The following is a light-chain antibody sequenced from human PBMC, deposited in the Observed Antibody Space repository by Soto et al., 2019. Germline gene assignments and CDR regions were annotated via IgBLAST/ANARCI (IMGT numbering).Light chain of an antibody. J-gene: IGKJ5*01. Sequence: DIQMPQSPSFMSASVGDRVTVTCRASQGINRWLAWYQQKPGKAPKLLIYTTSTLASGVPSRFSGSGSGTYFTLTISSLQPEDFATYYCQQANTSPITFGQGTRLEIK. CDR1: QGINRW. CDR2: TTS. CDR3: QQANTSPIT. V-gene: IGKV1-12*01.